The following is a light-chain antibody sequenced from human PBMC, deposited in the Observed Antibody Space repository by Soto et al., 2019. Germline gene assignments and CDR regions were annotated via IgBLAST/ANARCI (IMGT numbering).Light chain of an antibody. CDR3: QQSYIVPDT. CDR1: RRVNNY. V-gene: IGKV1-39*01. Sequence: DIRMTQSPSSLSASVGDKITITCRTSRRVNNYLNWYQQKPGKAPKLLIYGASSLQSGVPSRFSGGGSETDFTLNISNVQPEDFATYFCQQSYIVPDTFGPGTTVNSK. CDR2: GAS. J-gene: IGKJ3*01.